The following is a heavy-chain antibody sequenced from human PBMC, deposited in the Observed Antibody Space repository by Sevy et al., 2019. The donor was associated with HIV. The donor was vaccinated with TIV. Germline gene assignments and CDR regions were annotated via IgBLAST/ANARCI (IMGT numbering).Heavy chain of an antibody. CDR1: GVTFSSYG. Sequence: GGSLRLSCAASGVTFSSYGIHWVRQAPGKGLEWVAVISYDGSKKNHAESMKGRFTISRDNSKNTLYLEMSSLRPEDTDVYYCAHSSGLYGYYYGMDVWGQGTTVTVSS. J-gene: IGHJ6*02. D-gene: IGHD1-26*01. CDR2: ISYDGSKK. V-gene: IGHV3-30*03. CDR3: AHSSGLYGYYYGMDV.